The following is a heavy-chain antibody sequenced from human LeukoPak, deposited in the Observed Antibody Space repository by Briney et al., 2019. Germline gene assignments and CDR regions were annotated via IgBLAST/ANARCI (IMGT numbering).Heavy chain of an antibody. CDR3: ASGAEWLGLAFDY. Sequence: SETLSLTCAVSGGSISSGGYSWSWIRQPPGKGLEWIGYIYHSGSTYYNPSLKSRVTTSVDRSKNQFSLKLSSVTAADTAVYYCASGAEWLGLAFDYWGQGTLVTVSS. CDR1: GGSISSGGYS. V-gene: IGHV4-30-2*01. J-gene: IGHJ4*02. D-gene: IGHD3-9*01. CDR2: IYHSGST.